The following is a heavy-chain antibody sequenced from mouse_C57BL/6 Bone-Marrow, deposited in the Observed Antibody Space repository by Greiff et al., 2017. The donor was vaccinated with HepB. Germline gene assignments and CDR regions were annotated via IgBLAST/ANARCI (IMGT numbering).Heavy chain of an antibody. CDR1: GFSFNTYA. CDR3: VPAYYSNPRFAY. Sequence: EVKLMESGGGLVQPKGSLKLSCAASGFSFNTYAMNWVRQAPGKGLEWVARIRSKSNNYATYYADSVKDRFTISRDDSESMLYLQMNNLKTEETAMYYCVPAYYSNPRFAYWGQGTLVTVSA. CDR2: IRSKSNNYAT. D-gene: IGHD2-5*01. J-gene: IGHJ3*01. V-gene: IGHV10-1*01.